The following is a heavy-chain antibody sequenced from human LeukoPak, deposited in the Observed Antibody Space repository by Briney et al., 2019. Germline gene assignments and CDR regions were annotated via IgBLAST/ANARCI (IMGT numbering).Heavy chain of an antibody. Sequence: SETLSLTCAVYGGSFSGYYWSWIRQPPGKGLEWIGEINHSGSTNYNPSLKSRVTISVDTSKNQFSLKLSFVTAADTAVYYCARYNFLFDYWGQGTLVTVSS. CDR2: INHSGST. J-gene: IGHJ4*02. CDR3: ARYNFLFDY. D-gene: IGHD1-20*01. CDR1: GGSFSGYY. V-gene: IGHV4-34*01.